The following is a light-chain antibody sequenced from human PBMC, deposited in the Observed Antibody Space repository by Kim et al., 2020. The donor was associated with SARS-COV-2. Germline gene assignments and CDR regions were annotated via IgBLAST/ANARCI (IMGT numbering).Light chain of an antibody. V-gene: IGLV1-44*01. J-gene: IGLJ3*02. CDR3: VTWDDSLNGVL. Sequence: GQGVTISCSGGSSNIGSRAVNWYQHLPGSAPNLRIYSDNQRPSGVPDRFAGSKSGTSASLAISGLQSVDEADYYCVTWDDSLNGVLFGGGTQLTVL. CDR2: SDN. CDR1: SSNIGSRA.